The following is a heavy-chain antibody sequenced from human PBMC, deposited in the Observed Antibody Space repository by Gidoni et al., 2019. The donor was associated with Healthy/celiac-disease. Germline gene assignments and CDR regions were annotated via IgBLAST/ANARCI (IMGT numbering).Heavy chain of an antibody. CDR2: IRSKAYGGTT. CDR3: TRDRERYGMDV. Sequence: EVQLVESGGGLVQPGRSLRLSCTASGFTFGDYAMSWFRQATGKGLEWVGFIRSKAYGGTTEYAASVKGRFTISRDDSKSIAYLQMNSLKTEDTAVYYCTRDRERYGMDVWGQGTTVTVSS. CDR1: GFTFGDYA. V-gene: IGHV3-49*03. J-gene: IGHJ6*02. D-gene: IGHD1-26*01.